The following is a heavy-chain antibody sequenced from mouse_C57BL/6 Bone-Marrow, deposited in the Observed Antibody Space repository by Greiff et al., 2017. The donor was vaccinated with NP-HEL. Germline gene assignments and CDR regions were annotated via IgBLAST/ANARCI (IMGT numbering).Heavy chain of an antibody. Sequence: EVKLVESEGGLVQPGSSMKLSCTASGFTFSDYYMAWVRQVPEKGLEWVANINYDGSSTYYLDSLKSRFIISRDNAKNILYLQMSSLKSEDTATYYCAREDGSSYYFDYWGQGTTLTVSS. CDR3: AREDGSSYYFDY. CDR2: INYDGSST. J-gene: IGHJ2*01. V-gene: IGHV5-16*01. CDR1: GFTFSDYY. D-gene: IGHD1-1*01.